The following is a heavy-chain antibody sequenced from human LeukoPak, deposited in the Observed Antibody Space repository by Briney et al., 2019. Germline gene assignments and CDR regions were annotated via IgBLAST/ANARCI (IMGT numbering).Heavy chain of an antibody. D-gene: IGHD3-22*01. Sequence: ASVKVSCKASGYTFTGYFMHWVRQAPGQGLEWMGWINPNSGDANYAQKFQGRVTMTRDTSISTAYMELSRLRSDDTAVYYCARGGSGYYYKSLDYWGQGTLVTVSS. V-gene: IGHV1-2*02. CDR3: ARGGSGYYYKSLDY. CDR2: INPNSGDA. J-gene: IGHJ4*02. CDR1: GYTFTGYF.